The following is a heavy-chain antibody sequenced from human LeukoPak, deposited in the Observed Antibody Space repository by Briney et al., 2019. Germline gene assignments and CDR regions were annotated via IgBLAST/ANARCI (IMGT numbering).Heavy chain of an antibody. CDR3: ARDLDSGYYRDAFDI. CDR1: GGSIRSSSYY. D-gene: IGHD3-22*01. J-gene: IGHJ3*02. Sequence: SETLSLTCTVSGGSIRSSSYYWGWIRQPPGKGLEWIGYIYYGGSTYYNPSLKSRVIISVDTSKNQFSLKLSSVTAADTAVYYCARDLDSGYYRDAFDIWGQGTMVTVSS. V-gene: IGHV4-39*07. CDR2: IYYGGST.